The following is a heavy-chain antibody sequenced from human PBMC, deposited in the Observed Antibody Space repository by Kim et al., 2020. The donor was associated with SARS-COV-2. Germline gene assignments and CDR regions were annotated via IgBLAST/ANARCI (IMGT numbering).Heavy chain of an antibody. J-gene: IGHJ6*02. CDR1: GFNFGDYA. V-gene: IGHV3-49*04. D-gene: IGHD2-21*02. CDR2: IRSRSYRGTT. Sequence: GGSLRLSCTGSGFNFGDYAFSWVRQAPGKGPEWVGFIRSRSYRGTTEYAASVEGRFTVSRDDSKRIAYLQMNSLRTDDTAVHYCNRVTDGGLSDVDFYYFYAMDVWGQGTTVTVSS. CDR3: NRVTDGGLSDVDFYYFYAMDV.